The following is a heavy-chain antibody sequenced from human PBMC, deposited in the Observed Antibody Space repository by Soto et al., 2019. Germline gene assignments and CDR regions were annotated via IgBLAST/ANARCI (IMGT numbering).Heavy chain of an antibody. J-gene: IGHJ4*02. CDR2: IYYSGST. Sequence: PSETLSLTCTVSGGSVSSYYWSWIRQSPGKGLEWIGYIYYSGSTKYKPSLKSRVTISLDTSKNQFSLKVSSAAAADTALYYCARHSNRNYGLYFFDYWGLGALVTVSS. CDR3: ARHSNRNYGLYFFDY. CDR1: GGSVSSYY. V-gene: IGHV4-59*08. D-gene: IGHD4-4*01.